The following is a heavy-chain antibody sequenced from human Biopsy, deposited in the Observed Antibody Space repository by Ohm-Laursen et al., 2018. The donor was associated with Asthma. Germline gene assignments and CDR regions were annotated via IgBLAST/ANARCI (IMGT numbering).Heavy chain of an antibody. CDR1: GSTFSTYA. CDR2: ISYDGSNK. D-gene: IGHD5-24*01. V-gene: IGHV3-30-3*01. Sequence: SLRLSCAASGSTFSTYAMHWVRQAPGKGLEWVAVISYDGSNKYYADSVKGRFTISRDNSKNTLYLQMNGLRGDDTAVYYCARDMNRDGWYFDYWGQGTLVTVSS. J-gene: IGHJ4*02. CDR3: ARDMNRDGWYFDY.